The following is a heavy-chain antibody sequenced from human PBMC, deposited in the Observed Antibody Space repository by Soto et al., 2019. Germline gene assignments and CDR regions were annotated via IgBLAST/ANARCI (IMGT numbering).Heavy chain of an antibody. CDR2: IYASGSP. D-gene: IGHD1-26*01. V-gene: IGHV4-59*01. CDR1: GGSISVYY. J-gene: IGHJ4*02. Sequence: QVQLQESGPGQVKPSETLSLTCTISGGSISVYYWSWVLQPPGHELEWIGYIYASGSPYYKPYLRSRVTISADTSKNQIYLKLTSPTAADTAVYYCARGVGSSPPRYWGRGTLVTVSS. CDR3: ARGVGSSPPRY.